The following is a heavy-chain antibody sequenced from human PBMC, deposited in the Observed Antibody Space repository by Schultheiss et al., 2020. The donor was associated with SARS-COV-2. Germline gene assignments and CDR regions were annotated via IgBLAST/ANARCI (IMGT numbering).Heavy chain of an antibody. J-gene: IGHJ2*01. CDR3: ARGNVVVTHWYFDL. CDR2: IYYSGNT. V-gene: IGHV4-61*01. D-gene: IGHD2-21*02. Sequence: SQTLSLTCTVSGGSVSSGSDHWSWIRQPPGKGLEWIGYIYYSGNTKYNPSLKSRVTISVDTSKNQFSLKLSSVTAADTAVYYCARGNVVVTHWYFDLWGRGTLVTVSS. CDR1: GGSVSSGSDH.